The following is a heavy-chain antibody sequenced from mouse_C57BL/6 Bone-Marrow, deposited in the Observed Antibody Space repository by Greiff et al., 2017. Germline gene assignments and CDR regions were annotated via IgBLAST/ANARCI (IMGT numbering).Heavy chain of an antibody. D-gene: IGHD1-1*01. V-gene: IGHV1-82*01. CDR3: ARSPLLRSPWFAY. CDR2: IYPGDGDT. CDR1: GYAFSSSW. J-gene: IGHJ3*01. Sequence: VQLQESGPELVKPGASVKISCKASGYAFSSSWMNWVKQRPGKGLEWIGRIYPGDGDTNYNGKFKGKATLTADKSSSTAYMQLSSLTSEDSAVYFCARSPLLRSPWFAYWGQGTLVTVSA.